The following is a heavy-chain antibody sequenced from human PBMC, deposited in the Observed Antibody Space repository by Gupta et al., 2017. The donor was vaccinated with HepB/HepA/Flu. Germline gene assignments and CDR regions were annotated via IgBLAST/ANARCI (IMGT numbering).Heavy chain of an antibody. CDR1: GFTFSSSS. CDR2: ISSSSSYI. Sequence: EVQLVESGGGLVKPGGSLRLSCAASGFTFSSSSMNWVSQAPGKGLDWVSSISSSSSYIYYADSVKGRFTISRDNAKNSLYLKRNSLRAEDTAVYYCARAVWFGELSEGMDVWGQGTTVTVSS. J-gene: IGHJ6*02. V-gene: IGHV3-21*01. CDR3: ARAVWFGELSEGMDV. D-gene: IGHD3-10*01.